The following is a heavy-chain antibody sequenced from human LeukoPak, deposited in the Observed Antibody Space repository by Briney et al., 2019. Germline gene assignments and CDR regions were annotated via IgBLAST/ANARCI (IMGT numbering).Heavy chain of an antibody. J-gene: IGHJ4*02. V-gene: IGHV4-59*12. Sequence: SETLSLTCTVSGGSMTTYYWSWIRQPPGMGLEWIGYFQTSSSGSADYNPSLKSRVTISVDTSKNQFSLKLSSVTAADTAVYYCARELHFWSGYFFDYWGQGTLVTVSS. CDR2: FQTSSSGSA. CDR3: ARELHFWSGYFFDY. D-gene: IGHD3-3*02. CDR1: GGSMTTYY.